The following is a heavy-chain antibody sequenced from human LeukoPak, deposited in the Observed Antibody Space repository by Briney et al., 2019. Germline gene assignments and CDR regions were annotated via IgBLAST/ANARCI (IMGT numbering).Heavy chain of an antibody. Sequence: PSETLSLTCTVSGGSISSYYWSWIRQPPGKGLEWIGYIYYSGSTNYNPSLKSRVTISVDTSKNRFSLKLSSVTAADTAVYYCARDQSVGLFDYWGQGTLVTVSS. CDR3: ARDQSVGLFDY. D-gene: IGHD2-15*01. CDR1: GGSISSYY. J-gene: IGHJ4*02. V-gene: IGHV4-59*01. CDR2: IYYSGST.